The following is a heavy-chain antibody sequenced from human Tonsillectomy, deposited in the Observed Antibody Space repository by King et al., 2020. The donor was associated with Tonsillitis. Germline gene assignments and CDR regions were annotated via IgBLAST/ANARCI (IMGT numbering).Heavy chain of an antibody. D-gene: IGHD1-26*01. CDR1: GFTFSDYY. CDR3: ARDAGPYPVIVGATDYYYGMDV. V-gene: IGHV3-11*06. Sequence: VQLVESGGGLVKPGGSLRLSCAASGFTFSDYYMTWIRQAPGKGLEWVSYISSSSSYTNYADSVKGRFTISRDNAKNSLYLQMNSLRAEDTAVYYCARDAGPYPVIVGATDYYYGMDVWGQGTTVTVSS. J-gene: IGHJ6*02. CDR2: ISSSSSYT.